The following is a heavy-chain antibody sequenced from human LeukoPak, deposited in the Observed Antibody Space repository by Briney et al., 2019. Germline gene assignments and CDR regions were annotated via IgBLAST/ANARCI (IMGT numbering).Heavy chain of an antibody. CDR2: ISGNGGST. CDR1: GFIFSNHA. CDR3: ARVLLADGYKEMAVVGYFDY. J-gene: IGHJ4*02. Sequence: PGGSLRLSCAASGFIFSNHAMRWVRQAPGKGLEYVSAISGNGGSTYYANSVKGRFNISRDNSKNTLYLQMDSLRAEDTAVYYCARVLLADGYKEMAVVGYFDYWGQGTLVTVSS. V-gene: IGHV3-64*01. D-gene: IGHD5-24*01.